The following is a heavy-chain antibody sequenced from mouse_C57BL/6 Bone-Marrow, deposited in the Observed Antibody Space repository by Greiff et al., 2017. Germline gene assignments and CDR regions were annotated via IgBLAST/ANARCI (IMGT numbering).Heavy chain of an antibody. V-gene: IGHV1-64*01. J-gene: IGHJ3*01. CDR2: IHPNSGST. CDR3: ERLYYGRAY. Sequence: QVQLKQPGAELVKPGASVKLSCKASGYTFTSYWMHWVKQRPGQGLEWIGMIHPNSGSTNYNEKFKSKATLTVDKSSSTAYMQLSSLTSEDSAVYYCERLYYGRAYWGQGTLVTVSA. D-gene: IGHD1-1*01. CDR1: GYTFTSYW.